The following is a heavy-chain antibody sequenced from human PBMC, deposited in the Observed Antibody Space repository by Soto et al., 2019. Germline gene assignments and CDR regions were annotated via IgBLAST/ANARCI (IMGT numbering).Heavy chain of an antibody. D-gene: IGHD6-19*01. J-gene: IGHJ4*02. V-gene: IGHV3-23*01. CDR1: GFTFSSYA. CDR3: AKGYNSGWSFFDY. Sequence: EVQLLESGGGLVQPGGSLRLSCAASGFTFSSYAMSWVRQTAGKGLEWVSAISGSGSSTYYADSVKGRFTISRDNSKNTVYLQMNSLRAEDTALYYCAKGYNSGWSFFDYWGQGTLVTVSS. CDR2: ISGSGSST.